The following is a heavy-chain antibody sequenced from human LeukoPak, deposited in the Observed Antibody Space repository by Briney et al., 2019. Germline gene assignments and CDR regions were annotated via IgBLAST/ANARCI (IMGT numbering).Heavy chain of an antibody. V-gene: IGHV1-46*01. D-gene: IGHD1-26*01. CDR1: GGTFSSYA. Sequence: ASVKVSCKASGGTFSSYAISWVRQAPGQGLEWMGIINPSGGSTSYAQKFQGRVNMTRDTSTSTVYMELSSLRSEDTAVYYCARDLEVGATYYYYMDVWSKGTTVTISS. CDR2: INPSGGST. CDR3: ARDLEVGATYYYYMDV. J-gene: IGHJ6*03.